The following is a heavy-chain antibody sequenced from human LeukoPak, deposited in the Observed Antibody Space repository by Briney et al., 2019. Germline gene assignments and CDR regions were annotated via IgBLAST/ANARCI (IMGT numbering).Heavy chain of an antibody. V-gene: IGHV4-39*01. CDR2: IYYSGST. CDR3: ARRQILWFGELPTYFDY. CDR1: GGSISSSSYS. D-gene: IGHD3-10*01. J-gene: IGHJ4*02. Sequence: PSETLSLTCTVSGGSISSSSYSWGWIRQPPGKGLEWIGSIYYSGSTYYNPSLKSRVTISVDTSKNQFSLKLSSVTAADTAVYYCARRQILWFGELPTYFDYWGQGTLVTVSS.